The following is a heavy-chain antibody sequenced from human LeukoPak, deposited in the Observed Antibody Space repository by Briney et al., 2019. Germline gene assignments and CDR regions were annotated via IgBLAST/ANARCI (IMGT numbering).Heavy chain of an antibody. D-gene: IGHD2-15*01. J-gene: IGHJ4*02. V-gene: IGHV3-30*18. CDR3: AKRRDYCSGGSCYSLDY. Sequence: GRSLRLSCAASGFRFSDYGMHWVRQAPGRGLEGVAVISSDGTKKAYADSVKGRFTISRDNSENTLYLQMSSLRAEDTAVYYCAKRRDYCSGGSCYSLDYWGQGTLVTVSS. CDR1: GFRFSDYG. CDR2: ISSDGTKK.